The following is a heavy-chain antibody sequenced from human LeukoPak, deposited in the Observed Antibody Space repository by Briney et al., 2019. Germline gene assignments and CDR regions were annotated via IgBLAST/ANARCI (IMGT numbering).Heavy chain of an antibody. V-gene: IGHV4-59*12. CDR3: AREGRSSTPGY. CDR2: IYYSGST. D-gene: IGHD2-15*01. Sequence: KPSETLSLTCTVSGGSISSYYWSWIRQPPGKGLEWIGYIYYSGSTNYNPSLKSRVSMSVDTSKNQFSLKLSSVTAADTAVYYCAREGRSSTPGYWGQGTLVTVSS. CDR1: GGSISSYY. J-gene: IGHJ4*02.